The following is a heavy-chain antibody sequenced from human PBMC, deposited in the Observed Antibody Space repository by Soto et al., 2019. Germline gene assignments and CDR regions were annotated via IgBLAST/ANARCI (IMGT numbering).Heavy chain of an antibody. D-gene: IGHD6-13*01. J-gene: IGHJ5*01. Sequence: ASVKVSCKASGYTFTTYEINWVLEAPGQGLEWMGWMNTNNGNTGYAQKFQGRVTMTRNTSISTAYMELSSLTSEDTAVYYCARGDSFSSSWYWFDSWGQGTPVTVSS. V-gene: IGHV1-8*01. CDR2: MNTNNGNT. CDR3: ARGDSFSSSWYWFDS. CDR1: GYTFTTYE.